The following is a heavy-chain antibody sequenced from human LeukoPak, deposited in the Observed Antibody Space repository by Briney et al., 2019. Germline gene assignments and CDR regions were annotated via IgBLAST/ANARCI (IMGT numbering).Heavy chain of an antibody. D-gene: IGHD1-26*01. CDR1: GFTFSSYS. Sequence: PGGSLRLSCAASGFTFSSYSMNWVRQAPGKGLEWVSSISSSSSYIYYADSVKGRFTISRDNAKNSLYLQMNSLRAEDTAVYYCARDRATLGVGATTRGFDYWGQGTLVTVSS. CDR3: ARDRATLGVGATTRGFDY. V-gene: IGHV3-21*01. CDR2: ISSSSSYI. J-gene: IGHJ4*02.